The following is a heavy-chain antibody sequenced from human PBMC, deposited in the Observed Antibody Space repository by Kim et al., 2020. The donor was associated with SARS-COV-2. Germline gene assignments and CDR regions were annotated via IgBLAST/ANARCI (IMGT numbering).Heavy chain of an antibody. V-gene: IGHV4-39*01. CDR2: LYYSGSS. Sequence: SETLSLTCTVSGGSISGSAYYWGWVRQPPGKGPEWIGSLYYSGSSFYNPSLRSRVTISVDTSKNQFFLTLRSVTAADTAVYYCARTSNGYTVTWWRLFFDPWGHGTLWTVSS. CDR1: GGSISGSAYY. J-gene: IGHJ5*02. CDR3: ARTSNGYTVTWWRLFFDP. D-gene: IGHD2-8*02.